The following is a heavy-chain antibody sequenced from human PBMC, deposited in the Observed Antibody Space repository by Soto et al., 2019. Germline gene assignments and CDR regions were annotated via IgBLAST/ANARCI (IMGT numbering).Heavy chain of an antibody. CDR1: GVTFSSYA. Sequence: SVKVSCKASGVTFSSYAISWVRQAPGQGLEWMGGIIPIFGTANYAQKFQGRVTITADESTSTAYMELSSLRSEDTAVYYCATRSYDFWSGYPGHYGMDVWGQGTTVTVSS. CDR2: IIPIFGTA. V-gene: IGHV1-69*13. D-gene: IGHD3-3*01. J-gene: IGHJ6*02. CDR3: ATRSYDFWSGYPGHYGMDV.